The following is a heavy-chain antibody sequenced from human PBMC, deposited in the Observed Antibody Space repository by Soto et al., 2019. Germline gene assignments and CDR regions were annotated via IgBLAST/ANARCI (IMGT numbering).Heavy chain of an antibody. CDR3: ERGDSSGYYLGPLDY. V-gene: IGHV3-48*03. Sequence: PGGSLRLSCAASGFTFSSYEMNWVRQAPGKGLEWVSYIISSGSTIYYADSVKGRFTISRDNATHSLYLQMNSLRAEDTAVYYCERGDSSGYYLGPLDYWGQGTLVTVS. D-gene: IGHD3-22*01. CDR2: IISSGSTI. CDR1: GFTFSSYE. J-gene: IGHJ4*02.